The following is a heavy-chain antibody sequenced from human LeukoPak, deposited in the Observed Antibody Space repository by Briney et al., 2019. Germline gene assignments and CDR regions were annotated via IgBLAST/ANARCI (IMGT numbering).Heavy chain of an antibody. Sequence: GGSLRLSCAASGFSFDSHVMSWVRQTPGKGLEWVSVIYSGGTTYYADSVKGRFTISRGNSKNTLYLQMNSLRGEDTALYYCARLYSYAFDYWGQGTLVTVSS. CDR2: IYSGGTT. D-gene: IGHD5-18*01. CDR3: ARLYSYAFDY. CDR1: GFSFDSHV. J-gene: IGHJ4*02. V-gene: IGHV3-53*01.